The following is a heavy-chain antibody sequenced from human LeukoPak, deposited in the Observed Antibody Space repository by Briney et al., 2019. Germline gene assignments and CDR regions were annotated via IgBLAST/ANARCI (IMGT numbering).Heavy chain of an antibody. D-gene: IGHD3-22*01. J-gene: IGHJ4*02. CDR1: SGSISSYY. Sequence: PSETLSLTCIVSSGSISSYYWSWIRQPPGKGLEWLGYIYSSGTINFNPSLKSRLTMSVDTSKNQFSLKLSSVTAADTAVYYCARHDKGFDYWGQGTLVTVSA. V-gene: IGHV4-59*08. CDR2: IYSSGTI. CDR3: ARHDKGFDY.